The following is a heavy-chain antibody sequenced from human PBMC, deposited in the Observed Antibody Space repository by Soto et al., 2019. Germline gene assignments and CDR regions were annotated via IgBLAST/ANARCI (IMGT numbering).Heavy chain of an antibody. CDR3: AKDLARLRTVSYGMDV. J-gene: IGHJ6*02. D-gene: IGHD2-21*02. CDR1: GFTFSSYA. Sequence: GGSLRLSCAASGFTFSSYAMSWVRQAPGKGLEWVSAISGSGGSTYYADSVKVRFAISRDNSKNTLYLQMNSLRAEANAVYYCAKDLARLRTVSYGMDVWGQGTTVTVSS. V-gene: IGHV3-23*01. CDR2: ISGSGGST.